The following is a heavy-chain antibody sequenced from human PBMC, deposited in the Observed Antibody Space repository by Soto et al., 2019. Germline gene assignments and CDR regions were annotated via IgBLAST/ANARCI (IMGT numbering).Heavy chain of an antibody. V-gene: IGHV3-7*04. CDR1: GFTFSSYW. Sequence: PGGSLRLSCAASGFTFSSYWMSWVRQAPGKGLEWVANIKQDGSEKYYVDSVKGRFTISRDNAKISLYLQMNSLRAEDTAVCYCARETGYSGYDFFFAYWGQGTLVTVSS. J-gene: IGHJ4*02. CDR3: ARETGYSGYDFFFAY. CDR2: IKQDGSEK. D-gene: IGHD5-12*01.